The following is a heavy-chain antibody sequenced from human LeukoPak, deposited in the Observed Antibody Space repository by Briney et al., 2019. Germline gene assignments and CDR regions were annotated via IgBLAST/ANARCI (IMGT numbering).Heavy chain of an antibody. D-gene: IGHD2-2*01. Sequence: GGSLRLSCAASGFTFRNHGMHWVRQAPGKGLEWVAVIWYDGSEKYYGDSVKGRFTFSRDNSKNTLSLQMNSLRVEDTAIYYCVRDRASTYFDYWAQGTLVIVSS. V-gene: IGHV3-33*01. J-gene: IGHJ4*02. CDR1: GFTFRNHG. CDR3: VRDRASTYFDY. CDR2: IWYDGSEK.